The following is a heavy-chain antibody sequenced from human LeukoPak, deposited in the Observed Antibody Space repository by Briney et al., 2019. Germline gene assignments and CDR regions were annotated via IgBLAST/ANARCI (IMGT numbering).Heavy chain of an antibody. CDR2: IYTSGST. CDR1: GGSISSYS. CDR3: ARISIGRSDGTTSDFDY. D-gene: IGHD1-7*01. V-gene: IGHV4-4*07. Sequence: SETLSLTCTVSGGSISSYSWSWIRQPAGKGLEWIGRIYTSGSTNYNPSLKSRVTMSVDTSKNQFPLKLSSVTAADTAVYYCARISIGRSDGTTSDFDYWGQGTLVTVSS. J-gene: IGHJ4*02.